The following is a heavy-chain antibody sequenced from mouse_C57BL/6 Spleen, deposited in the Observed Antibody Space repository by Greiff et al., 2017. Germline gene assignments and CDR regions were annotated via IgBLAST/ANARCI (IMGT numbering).Heavy chain of an antibody. CDR2: IYPGDGDT. CDR3: ARNGYGNAAWFAY. CDR1: GYAFSSSW. D-gene: IGHD2-1*01. J-gene: IGHJ3*01. V-gene: IGHV1-82*01. Sequence: QVQLKESGPELVKPGASVKISCKASGYAFSSSWMNWVKQRPGKGLEWIGRIYPGDGDTNYNGKFKGKATLTADKSSSTAYMQRSSLTSEDSAVYFCARNGYGNAAWFAYWGQGTLVTVSA.